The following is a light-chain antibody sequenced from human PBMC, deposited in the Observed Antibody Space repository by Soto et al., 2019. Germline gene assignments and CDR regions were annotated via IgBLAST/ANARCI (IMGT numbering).Light chain of an antibody. Sequence: EIVMTQSPATLSLSPGERATLSFRASQSMSNNLAWYQQKPGQAPRLLIYGASTRTTGIPARFNGSGSGTEFTLTISSLQSEDFAVYYCLQYNKWPRTFGQGTKVDIK. V-gene: IGKV3-15*01. CDR3: LQYNKWPRT. CDR2: GAS. J-gene: IGKJ1*01. CDR1: QSMSNN.